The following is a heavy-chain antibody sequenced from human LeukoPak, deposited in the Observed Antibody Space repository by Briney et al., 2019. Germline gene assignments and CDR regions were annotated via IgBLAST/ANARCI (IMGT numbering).Heavy chain of an antibody. Sequence: PGGSLRLSCADSGCSFSSHAMHWVRQAPGKGLEWVEDIAHDGSNKYYEDSVKGRFTISRDNPKNTLYLQMNSLRTEDTAVYYCANQRNLRPTCNADFDYWGQGTLVTVSS. CDR1: GCSFSSHA. CDR3: ANQRNLRPTCNADFDY. CDR2: IAHDGSNK. V-gene: IGHV3-30-3*01. J-gene: IGHJ4*02. D-gene: IGHD1-14*01.